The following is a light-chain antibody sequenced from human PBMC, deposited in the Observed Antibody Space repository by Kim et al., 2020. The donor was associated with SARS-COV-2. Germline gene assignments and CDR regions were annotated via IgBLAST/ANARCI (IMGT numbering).Light chain of an antibody. Sequence: QSALTQPASVSGSPVQSITITCTGTSSDVGSYNLVSWYQQHPGKAPKLMIYEGSKRPSGVSTRFSDSKSGNTASLTISGLQAEDEADYYCCSYAGSSTWVFGGGTQLTVL. CDR1: SSDVGSYNL. CDR3: CSYAGSSTWV. J-gene: IGLJ3*02. V-gene: IGLV2-23*01. CDR2: EGS.